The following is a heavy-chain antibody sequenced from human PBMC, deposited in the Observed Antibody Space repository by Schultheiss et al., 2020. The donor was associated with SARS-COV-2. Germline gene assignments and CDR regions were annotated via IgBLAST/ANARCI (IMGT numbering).Heavy chain of an antibody. J-gene: IGHJ5*02. V-gene: IGHV1-69*13. CDR1: GGTFSSYA. CDR3: ASDYYDSSGYYAWFDP. CDR2: IIPIFGTA. D-gene: IGHD3-22*01. Sequence: SVKVSCKGSGGTFSSYAISWVRQAPGQGLEWMGGIIPIFGTANYAQKFQGRVTITADESTSTAYMELSSLRSEDTAVYYCASDYYDSSGYYAWFDPWGQGTLVTVSS.